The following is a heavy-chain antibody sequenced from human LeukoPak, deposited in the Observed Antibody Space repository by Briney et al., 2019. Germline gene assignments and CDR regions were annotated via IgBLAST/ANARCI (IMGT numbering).Heavy chain of an antibody. CDR1: GFTFSSYA. CDR2: ISGSGGSA. D-gene: IGHD3-22*01. Sequence: PGGSLRLFCAASGFTFSSYAMSWVRQAPGKGLEWVSAISGSGGSAYYADSVKGRFTISRDNSKNTLYLQMNSLRAEDTAVYYCAKYTYYYDSSGPEDYWGQGTLVTVSS. J-gene: IGHJ4*02. V-gene: IGHV3-23*01. CDR3: AKYTYYYDSSGPEDY.